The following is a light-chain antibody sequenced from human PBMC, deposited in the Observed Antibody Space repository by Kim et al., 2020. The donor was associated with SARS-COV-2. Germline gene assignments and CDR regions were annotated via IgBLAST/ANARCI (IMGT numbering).Light chain of an antibody. J-gene: IGLJ2*01. CDR3: AAWDDSLNGVV. V-gene: IGLV1-44*01. Sequence: GQRFTLACSASSANIGRITVNWDRQLPETAPKLLIYSNNQWPSGVPDRFSAPKSGTSASLAISGLQSEDEADYYCAAWDDSLNGVVFGGGTQLTVL. CDR1: SANIGRIT. CDR2: SNN.